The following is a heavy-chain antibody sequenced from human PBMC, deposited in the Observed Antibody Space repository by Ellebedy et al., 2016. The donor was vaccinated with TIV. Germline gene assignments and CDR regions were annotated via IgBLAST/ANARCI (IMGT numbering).Heavy chain of an antibody. CDR1: GGSFSGYY. V-gene: IGHV4-34*01. CDR3: ARGGHYNAPFNYYYYYGMIV. CDR2: INHSAGT. Sequence: SETLSLTXAVYGGSFSGYYWSWIRQPPGKGLEWIGEINHSAGTNYNPSLKSRVTISLDTSKNQFSLKLTSVTAADTALYYCARGGHYNAPFNYYYYYGMIVWGQGTTVTVSS. D-gene: IGHD3-9*01. J-gene: IGHJ6*02.